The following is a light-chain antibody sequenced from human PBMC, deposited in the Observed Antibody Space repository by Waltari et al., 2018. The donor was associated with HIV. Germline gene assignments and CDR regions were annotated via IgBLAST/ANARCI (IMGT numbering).Light chain of an antibody. CDR3: CSYAGSSNVV. CDR1: SRNVGGYNH. J-gene: IGLJ2*01. V-gene: IGLV2-23*01. CDR2: EGS. Sequence: QSPLTPPASVSAPPGPSITISSTGTSRNVGGYNHVHWYQQHPGKAPNLMIYEGSKRPSGVSNRFSGSKSGNTASLTISGLQAEEEADYYCCSYAGSSNVVFGGGTKLTVL.